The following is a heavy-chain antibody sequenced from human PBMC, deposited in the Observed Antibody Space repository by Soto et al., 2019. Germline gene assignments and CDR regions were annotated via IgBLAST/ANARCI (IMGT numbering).Heavy chain of an antibody. D-gene: IGHD3-22*01. CDR2: IIPIFGTA. J-gene: IGHJ4*02. CDR3: ARGLNYYVSSGYAX. V-gene: IGHV1-69*13. CDR1: GGTFSSYA. Sequence: ASLKVSCKASGGTFSSYAISWVRQAPGQGLEWMGGIIPIFGTANYEQKFQGRVTITADESTSTAYMELSSLRSEDTAVYYCARGLNYYVSSGYAXWGQVTLVTVSX.